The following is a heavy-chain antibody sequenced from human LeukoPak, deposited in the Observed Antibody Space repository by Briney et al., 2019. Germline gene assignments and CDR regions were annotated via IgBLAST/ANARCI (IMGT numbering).Heavy chain of an antibody. Sequence: SETLSLTCTVSGGSISSSSYYWGWIRQPPGKGLEWNGSIYYSGSTYYNPSLKSRVAISVDTSKNQFSLKLSSVTAADTAVYYCARFVVVPAAISGRYAFDIWGQGTMVTVSS. CDR1: GGSISSSSYY. V-gene: IGHV4-39*01. CDR3: ARFVVVPAAISGRYAFDI. D-gene: IGHD2-2*01. J-gene: IGHJ3*02. CDR2: IYYSGST.